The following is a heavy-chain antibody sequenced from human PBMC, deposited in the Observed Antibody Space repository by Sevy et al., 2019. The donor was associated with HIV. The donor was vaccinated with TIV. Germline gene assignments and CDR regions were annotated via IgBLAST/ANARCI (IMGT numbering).Heavy chain of an antibody. CDR2: ISSSGSTI. V-gene: IGHV3-11*01. Sequence: GGSLRLSCAASGFTFSDYYMSWIRQAPGKGLEWVSYISSSGSTIYYADSVKGRFTISRDNAKNSLYLQMNSLRAEETAVYYCARDLVITMVRGQSYYYYYYGMDVWGQGTTVTVSS. CDR1: GFTFSDYY. CDR3: ARDLVITMVRGQSYYYYYYGMDV. D-gene: IGHD3-10*01. J-gene: IGHJ6*02.